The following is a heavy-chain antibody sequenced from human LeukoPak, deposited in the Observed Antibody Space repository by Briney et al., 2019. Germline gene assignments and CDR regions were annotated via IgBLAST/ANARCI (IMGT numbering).Heavy chain of an antibody. J-gene: IGHJ5*02. V-gene: IGHV3-15*01. CDR1: GSTFSNAW. CDR3: TTDLLRYFDWLRFDP. Sequence: GGSLRLSCAASGSTFSNAWMSWVRQAPGKGLEWVGRIKSRTDGGTTDSAAPVKGRFTISRDDSKNTLYLQMNSLKTEDTAVYYCTTDLLRYFDWLRFDPWGQGTLVTVSS. CDR2: IKSRTDGGTT. D-gene: IGHD3-9*01.